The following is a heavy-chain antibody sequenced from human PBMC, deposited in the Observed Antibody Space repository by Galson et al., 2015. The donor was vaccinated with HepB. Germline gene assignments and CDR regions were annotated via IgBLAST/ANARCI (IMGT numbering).Heavy chain of an antibody. V-gene: IGHV3-15*07. Sequence: SLRLSCAASGFTFSNAWMNWVRQAPGKGLEWVGRIKSKTDGGTTDYAAPVKGRFTISRDDSKNTLYLQMNSLKAEDTAVYYCTTDFKGLWSDYYTNYYYMDVWGKGTTVTVSS. J-gene: IGHJ6*03. D-gene: IGHD3-3*01. CDR2: IKSKTDGGTT. CDR3: TTDFKGLWSDYYTNYYYMDV. CDR1: GFTFSNAW.